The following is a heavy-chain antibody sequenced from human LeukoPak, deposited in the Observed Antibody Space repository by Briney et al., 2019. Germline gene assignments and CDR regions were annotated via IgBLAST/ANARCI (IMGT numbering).Heavy chain of an antibody. CDR1: GGSFSIYY. V-gene: IGHV4-4*07. Sequence: SETLSLTCTVSGGSFSIYYWTWIRQPAGKGLEWIGHIFTSGNTNYNPSLKSRVTISVDTSKNQFSLKLSSVTAADTAVYYCARGGDYVWGSYRYYYYMDVWGKGTTVTISS. D-gene: IGHD3-16*02. J-gene: IGHJ6*03. CDR2: IFTSGNT. CDR3: ARGGDYVWGSYRYYYYMDV.